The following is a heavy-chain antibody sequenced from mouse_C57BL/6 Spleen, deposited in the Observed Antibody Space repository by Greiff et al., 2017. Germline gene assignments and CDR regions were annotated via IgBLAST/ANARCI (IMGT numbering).Heavy chain of an antibody. CDR3: ARFLYGNYSDY. Sequence: QVQLQQSGAELVKPGASVKISCKASGYAFSSYWMNWVKQRPGKGLEWIGQIYPGDGDTNYNGKLKGKATLTADKYSSTAYMQLSNLASEDSAVYFCARFLYGNYSDYWGQGTTLTVSS. CDR1: GYAFSSYW. J-gene: IGHJ2*01. V-gene: IGHV1-80*01. CDR2: IYPGDGDT. D-gene: IGHD2-1*01.